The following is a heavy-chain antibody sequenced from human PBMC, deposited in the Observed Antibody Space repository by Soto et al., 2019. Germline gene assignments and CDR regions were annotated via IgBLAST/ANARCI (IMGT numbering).Heavy chain of an antibody. D-gene: IGHD2-15*01. V-gene: IGHV3-73*02. Sequence: EVQLVQSGGGLVQPGGSLKLSCAASGFTFSGSTVHWVRQASGEGLQWVGRIRSKANDYATTYIASVKGRFTISRDDSRNTAYLQMSDLKTEDTAVYYCTGGYCTGGTCYSGYFQPWGPGGLVTV. CDR3: TGGYCTGGTCYSGYFQP. CDR2: IRSKANDYAT. J-gene: IGHJ1*01. CDR1: GFTFSGST.